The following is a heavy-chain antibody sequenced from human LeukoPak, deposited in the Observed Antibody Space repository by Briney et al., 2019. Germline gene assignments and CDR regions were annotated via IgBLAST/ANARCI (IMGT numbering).Heavy chain of an antibody. V-gene: IGHV4-4*09. D-gene: IGHD2-2*01. CDR2: IYTSGSA. J-gene: IGHJ5*02. CDR3: ARRSYCSSTSCDGWFDP. Sequence: SETLSLTCPVSGGSISSYYWSWIRQPPGKGLEWIGYIYTSGSANYNPSLKSRVTISVDTSKNQFSLKLSSVTAADTAVYYCARRSYCSSTSCDGWFDPWGQGTLVTVSS. CDR1: GGSISSYY.